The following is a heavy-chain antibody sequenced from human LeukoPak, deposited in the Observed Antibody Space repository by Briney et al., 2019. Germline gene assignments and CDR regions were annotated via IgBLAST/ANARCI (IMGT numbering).Heavy chain of an antibody. CDR3: AHKGRGSGSHNM. Sequence: SGPTLVKPTQTLTLTCTFSGFSLSTTGVGVGWIRQSPGKALEWLAVNYWNDDKSYSPSLKSRLTITKDTSKNQVVLIMTNMDPVDTATYYCAHKGRGSGSHNMWGQGTLVTVSS. D-gene: IGHD3-10*01. CDR2: NYWNDDK. CDR1: GFSLSTTGVG. J-gene: IGHJ4*02. V-gene: IGHV2-5*01.